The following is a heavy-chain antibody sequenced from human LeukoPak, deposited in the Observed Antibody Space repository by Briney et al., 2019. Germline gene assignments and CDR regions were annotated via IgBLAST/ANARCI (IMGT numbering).Heavy chain of an antibody. Sequence: GGSLRLSCAASGFTFSSYGMHWVRQAPGKGLEWVAVIWYDGSNKYYADSVKGRFTIPRDNSKNTLYLQMNSLRAEDTAVYYCARDSRYCSSTSCYDYYYYGMDVWGQGTTVTVSS. CDR2: IWYDGSNK. CDR3: ARDSRYCSSTSCYDYYYYGMDV. CDR1: GFTFSSYG. J-gene: IGHJ6*02. V-gene: IGHV3-33*01. D-gene: IGHD2-2*01.